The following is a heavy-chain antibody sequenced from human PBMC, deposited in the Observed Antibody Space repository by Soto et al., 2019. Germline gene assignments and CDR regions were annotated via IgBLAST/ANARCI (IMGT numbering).Heavy chain of an antibody. CDR1: GYTFTGYY. J-gene: IGHJ4*02. Sequence: QVQLVQSGAEVKKPGASVKVSCKASGYTFTGYYMHWVRQAPGQGLEWMGWINPNSGGTNYAQKFQGWVTMTRDTSISTAYMELSRLRSDDTAVYYCARGGGEGAAAGTYQLDYWGQGTLVTVSS. V-gene: IGHV1-2*04. D-gene: IGHD6-13*01. CDR2: INPNSGGT. CDR3: ARGGGEGAAAGTYQLDY.